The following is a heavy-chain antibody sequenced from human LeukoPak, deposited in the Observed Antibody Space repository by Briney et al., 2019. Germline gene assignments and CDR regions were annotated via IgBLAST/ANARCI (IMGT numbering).Heavy chain of an antibody. V-gene: IGHV3-15*01. CDR2: IKNKFDGGTT. CDR3: TTDDVAALVVVATNDAFDF. Sequence: GGSLRLSCAASGFDFNIAWMSWVRQAPGKGLEWVGRIKNKFDGGTTNYAAPVKGRFTISRDDAKTTVYLHMNNLKSEDTAVYYCTTDDVAALVVVATNDAFDFWGRGTMVTVSS. CDR1: GFDFNIAW. D-gene: IGHD2-15*01. J-gene: IGHJ3*01.